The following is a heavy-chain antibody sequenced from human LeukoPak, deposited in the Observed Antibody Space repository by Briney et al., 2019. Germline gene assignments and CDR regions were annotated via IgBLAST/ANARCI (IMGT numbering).Heavy chain of an antibody. J-gene: IGHJ5*02. Sequence: SETLSLTCAVSGYSISSGYYWGWIRQPPGKGLEWIGSIYHSGSTYYNPSLKSRVIISVDTSKNQFSLKLSSVTAADTAVYYCARGGTYYDFWSGYSWFDPWGQGTLVTVSS. CDR3: ARGGTYYDFWSGYSWFDP. V-gene: IGHV4-38-2*01. D-gene: IGHD3-3*01. CDR2: IYHSGST. CDR1: GYSISSGYY.